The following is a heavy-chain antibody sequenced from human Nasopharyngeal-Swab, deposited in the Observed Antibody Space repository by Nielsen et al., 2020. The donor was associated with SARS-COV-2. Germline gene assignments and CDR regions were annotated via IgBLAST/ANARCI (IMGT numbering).Heavy chain of an antibody. Sequence: WIRQPPGKGLEWIGHIYHSGSTSYNPSLKSRVTISLDMSKNQFSLKVTSVTAADTAVYYCARGPSYGGFDFWGQGTLVTVSS. J-gene: IGHJ4*02. CDR3: ARGPSYGGFDF. V-gene: IGHV4-30-2*01. CDR2: IYHSGST. D-gene: IGHD4-23*01.